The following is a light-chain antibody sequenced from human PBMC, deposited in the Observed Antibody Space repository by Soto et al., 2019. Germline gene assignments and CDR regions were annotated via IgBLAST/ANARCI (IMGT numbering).Light chain of an antibody. Sequence: EIVMTQSPATLSVSPGERATLSCRASQSISSNLAWYQQRPGQAPRLLVYGASTRATGVPARFSGSGSGTEFTLTISSLQSDDFALYYCRQYDSWPPLFTFGPGTKVDLK. J-gene: IGKJ3*01. CDR3: RQYDSWPPLFT. CDR2: GAS. V-gene: IGKV3-15*01. CDR1: QSISSN.